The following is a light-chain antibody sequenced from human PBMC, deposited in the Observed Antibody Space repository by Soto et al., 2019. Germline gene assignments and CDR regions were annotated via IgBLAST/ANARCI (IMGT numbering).Light chain of an antibody. CDR3: QQYDSSPT. Sequence: EIVLTQSPGTLSLSPGERATLSCRASQSVSSRYLVWHQQKPGQAPRLLIYGASSRATGIPDRFSGSGSGTDFTLTISRLEPEDFAVYYCQQYDSSPTFGQGTKVEIK. CDR1: QSVSSRY. CDR2: GAS. V-gene: IGKV3-20*01. J-gene: IGKJ1*01.